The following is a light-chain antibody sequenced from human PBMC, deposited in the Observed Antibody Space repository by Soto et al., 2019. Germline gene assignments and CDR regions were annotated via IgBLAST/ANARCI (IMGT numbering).Light chain of an antibody. V-gene: IGKV3-20*01. Sequence: EIVFTQAPGPLSLSPGERATLSCRASQSVSSSYLVWHQQKPGQAHRLLIYAASRRATGIQDRFSGSGSGTDFTLTIRRLEPEDFAVYYCKQYGSSPWTFGQGTKVDIK. J-gene: IGKJ1*01. CDR1: QSVSSSY. CDR2: AAS. CDR3: KQYGSSPWT.